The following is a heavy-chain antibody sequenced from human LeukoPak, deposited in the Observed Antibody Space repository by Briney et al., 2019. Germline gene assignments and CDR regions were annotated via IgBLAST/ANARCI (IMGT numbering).Heavy chain of an antibody. CDR2: IYTSGST. V-gene: IGHV4-61*02. Sequence: PSQTLPLTCTVSGGSINSGSYYWSWIRQPAGKGLEWIGRIYTSGSTNYNPSLKSRVTISVDTSKNQFSLKLSSVTAADTAVYYCARGPYDYSMAMYYYYYMDVWGKGTTVTVSS. J-gene: IGHJ6*03. D-gene: IGHD4-11*01. CDR3: ARGPYDYSMAMYYYYYMDV. CDR1: GGSINSGSYY.